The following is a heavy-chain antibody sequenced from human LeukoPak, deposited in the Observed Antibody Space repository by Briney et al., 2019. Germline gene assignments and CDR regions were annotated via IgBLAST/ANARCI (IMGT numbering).Heavy chain of an antibody. Sequence: GGSLRLSCAASGFTFSSYAMHWVRQAPGKGLEWVAVISYDGSNKYYADSVKGRFTTSRDNSKNTLYLQTNSLRAEDTAVYYCAKALPAKYYYGLDLWGQGTTVTVSS. D-gene: IGHD2-2*01. V-gene: IGHV3-30-3*01. CDR2: ISYDGSNK. J-gene: IGHJ6*02. CDR1: GFTFSSYA. CDR3: AKALPAKYYYGLDL.